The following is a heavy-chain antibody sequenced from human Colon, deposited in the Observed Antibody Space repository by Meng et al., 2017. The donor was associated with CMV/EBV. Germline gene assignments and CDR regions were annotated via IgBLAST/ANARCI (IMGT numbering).Heavy chain of an antibody. CDR2: LHHDGSNT. J-gene: IGHJ5*02. D-gene: IGHD6-6*01. V-gene: IGHV3-74*01. CDR1: FGFNGYW. Sequence: FGFNGYWMSWFRQCPGEAPVWVSRLHHDGSNTIYADSVKGRFTISRDNAKNTVYLQMNNLRAEDTAVYYCVRESGPTAVRDNRFDPWGQGTLVTVSS. CDR3: VRESGPTAVRDNRFDP.